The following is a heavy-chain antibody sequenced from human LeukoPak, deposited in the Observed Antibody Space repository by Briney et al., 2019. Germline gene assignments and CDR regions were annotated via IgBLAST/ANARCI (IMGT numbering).Heavy chain of an antibody. Sequence: GASVKVSCKTSGYTFTGYYMHWVRQAPGQGREWMGWINPNSGGTNYAQKFQGRVTMTRDTSINTAYLELSRLRSDDTAVYYCARLRYFDWLSYYYYMDVWGKGTTVTVSS. CDR1: GYTFTGYY. CDR3: ARLRYFDWLSYYYYMDV. CDR2: INPNSGGT. D-gene: IGHD3-9*01. J-gene: IGHJ6*03. V-gene: IGHV1-2*02.